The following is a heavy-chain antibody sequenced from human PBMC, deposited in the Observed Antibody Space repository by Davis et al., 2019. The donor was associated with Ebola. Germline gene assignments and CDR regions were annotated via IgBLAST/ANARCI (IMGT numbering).Heavy chain of an antibody. V-gene: IGHV3-7*01. CDR1: GFTFSTYW. CDR2: IKQDGSDK. CDR3: ARHPHFDY. Sequence: PGGSLRLSCAASGFTFSTYWMSWVRQAPGKGPEWVANIKQDGSDKHYVHSVKGRFTISRDNAKNSLYLQMNSLRADDTAMYYCARHPHFDYWGQGTLVTVST. J-gene: IGHJ4*02.